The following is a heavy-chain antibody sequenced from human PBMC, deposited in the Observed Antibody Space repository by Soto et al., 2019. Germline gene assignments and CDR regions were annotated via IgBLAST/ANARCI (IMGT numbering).Heavy chain of an antibody. CDR1: GFTFSDYY. J-gene: IGHJ4*02. Sequence: PGGSLRLSCAASGFTFSDYYMSWIRQAPGKGLEWVSYISSSGSTIYYADSVKGRFTISRDNAKNSLYLQMNSLRAEDTAVYYCARSNSETLQTSDYWGQGTLVTVSS. V-gene: IGHV3-11*01. D-gene: IGHD1-26*01. CDR3: ARSNSETLQTSDY. CDR2: ISSSGSTI.